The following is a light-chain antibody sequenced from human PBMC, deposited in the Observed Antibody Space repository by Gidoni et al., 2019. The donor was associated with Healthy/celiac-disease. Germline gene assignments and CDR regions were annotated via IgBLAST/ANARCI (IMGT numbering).Light chain of an antibody. CDR3: QQSYSTPPYT. J-gene: IGKJ2*01. CDR1: QSISSY. CDR2: AAS. Sequence: DIQMTQSSSSLSASVGDRVTITCRASQSISSYLNWYQQKPGKAPKLLIYAASSLQSGVPSRFSGSGSGTDFTLTISSLQPEDFATYYCQQSYSTPPYTFXQXTKLXIK. V-gene: IGKV1-39*01.